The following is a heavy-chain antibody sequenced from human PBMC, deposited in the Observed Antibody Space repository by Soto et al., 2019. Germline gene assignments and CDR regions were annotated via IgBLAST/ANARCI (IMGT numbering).Heavy chain of an antibody. D-gene: IGHD2-8*01. J-gene: IGHJ4*02. CDR2: ISATGSDM. CDR1: GFTFSSYT. CDR3: ARGHDVVRVPHASRVAYFDY. Sequence: PGGSLRLSCADSGFTFSSYTMNWVRQAPGRGLEWVSSISATGSDMSCADSVQGRFTVSRDNTKDSLFLQLNNLRVDDAAVYFCARGHDVVRVPHASRVAYFDYWGQGAAVTVS. V-gene: IGHV3-21*01.